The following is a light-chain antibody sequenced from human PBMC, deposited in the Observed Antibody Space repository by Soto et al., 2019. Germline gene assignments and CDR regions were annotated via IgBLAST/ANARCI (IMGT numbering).Light chain of an antibody. CDR1: SSNIGSNT. CDR2: SNN. CDR3: AAWDDSLNGYV. Sequence: QAVVTQPPSASGTPGQRVTISCSGSSSNIGSNTVNCYQQLPGTAPKLLIYSNNQRPSGVPDRFSGSKSGTSASLAISGLQSEDEADYYCAAWDDSLNGYVFGTGTKVTVL. J-gene: IGLJ1*01. V-gene: IGLV1-44*01.